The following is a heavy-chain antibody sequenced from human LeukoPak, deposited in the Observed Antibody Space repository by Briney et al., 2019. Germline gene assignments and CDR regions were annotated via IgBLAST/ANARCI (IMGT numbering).Heavy chain of an antibody. J-gene: IGHJ4*02. CDR3: ARGQLSFDY. Sequence: GGSLRLSCAASGFTFDDYAMHWVRQAPGKGLEWVSGISWNSGSIGYADSVKGRFTISRDNAKNSLYLQMNSLRTEDTAVYYCARGQLSFDYWGQGTLVTVSS. CDR1: GFTFDDYA. CDR2: ISWNSGSI. D-gene: IGHD6-13*01. V-gene: IGHV3-9*01.